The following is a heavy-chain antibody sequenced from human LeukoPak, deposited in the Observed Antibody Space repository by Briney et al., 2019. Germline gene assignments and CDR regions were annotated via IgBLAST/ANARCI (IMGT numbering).Heavy chain of an antibody. CDR1: NDYIKDYY. V-gene: IGHV4-4*07. D-gene: IGHD2-21*01. Sequence: SETLSLTCTLSNDYIKDYYWSWIRQPAGKGLEWIGRVSQWNTNYNPSLMSRVTISVQASKNQFSLKLNSATAADTAVYYCARQGSDNFFDSWGLGILVTVSS. J-gene: IGHJ4*02. CDR3: ARQGSDNFFDS. CDR2: VSQWNT.